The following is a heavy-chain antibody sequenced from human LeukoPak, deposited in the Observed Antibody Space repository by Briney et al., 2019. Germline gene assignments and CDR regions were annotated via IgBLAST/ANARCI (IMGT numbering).Heavy chain of an antibody. CDR2: IYYSGST. D-gene: IGHD4-17*01. V-gene: IGHV4-59*08. Sequence: SETLSLTCTVSGGSISSYYWSWIRQPPGKGLEWIGYIYYSGSTNYNPSLKSRVTISVDTSKNQFSLKLSSVTAADTAVYYCVRHEAFRDYGDYRHLETDAFDIWGQGTMVTVSS. CDR1: GGSISSYY. CDR3: VRHEAFRDYGDYRHLETDAFDI. J-gene: IGHJ3*02.